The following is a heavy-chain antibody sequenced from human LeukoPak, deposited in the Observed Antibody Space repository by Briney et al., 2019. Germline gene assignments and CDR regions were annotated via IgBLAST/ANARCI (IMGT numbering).Heavy chain of an antibody. CDR3: ARGYSSGWYYFDY. J-gene: IGHJ4*02. V-gene: IGHV4-61*02. CDR1: GGSISSGSYY. D-gene: IGHD6-19*01. Sequence: SQTLSLTCTVSGGSISSGSYYWSWIRQPAGKGLEGIGRIYTSGSTNYNPSLKSRVTISVDTSKNQFSLKLSSVTAADTAVYYCARGYSSGWYYFDYWGQGTLVTVSS. CDR2: IYTSGST.